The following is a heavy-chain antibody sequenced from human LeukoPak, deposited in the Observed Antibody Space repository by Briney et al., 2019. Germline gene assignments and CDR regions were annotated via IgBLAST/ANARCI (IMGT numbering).Heavy chain of an antibody. J-gene: IGHJ5*02. D-gene: IGHD1-1*01. Sequence: SETLSLTCTVSGGSISSYYWSWIRQPPGKGLEWIGYIYYSGSTNYNPSLKSRVTISVDTSKNQFSLKPSSVTAADTAVYYCARGGNSWAYWFDPWGQGTLVTVSS. V-gene: IGHV4-59*12. CDR1: GGSISSYY. CDR3: ARGGNSWAYWFDP. CDR2: IYYSGST.